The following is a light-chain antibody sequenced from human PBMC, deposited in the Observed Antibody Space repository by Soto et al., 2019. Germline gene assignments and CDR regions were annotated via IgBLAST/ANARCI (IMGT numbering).Light chain of an antibody. CDR1: QSVSRY. V-gene: IGKV3-11*01. J-gene: IGKJ4*01. CDR3: QQRSGWPST. Sequence: DIVLTQSPATLSLSPGERATLSCRASQSVSRYLAWYQQKPGQAPRLLIYDASNRATGIPARFSGSGSGTDFTLTISSLEPEDFAVYYCQQRSGWPSTFGGGTKVEI. CDR2: DAS.